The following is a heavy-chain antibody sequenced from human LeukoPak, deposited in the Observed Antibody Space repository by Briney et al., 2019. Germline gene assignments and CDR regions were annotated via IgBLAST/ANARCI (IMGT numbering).Heavy chain of an antibody. CDR1: GYTFTAYY. J-gene: IGHJ6*04. D-gene: IGHD2-2*01. CDR2: INPNSGGT. Sequence: GASVKVSCKASGYTFTAYYIHWVRQAPGQGLEWMGWINPNSGGTNYAQKFRGRVTLTRDTSITTAYMELSRLRSDDTAVYYCAKARGLYCSSTSCYDCDVWGKGTTVTVSS. V-gene: IGHV1-2*02. CDR3: AKARGLYCSSTSCYDCDV.